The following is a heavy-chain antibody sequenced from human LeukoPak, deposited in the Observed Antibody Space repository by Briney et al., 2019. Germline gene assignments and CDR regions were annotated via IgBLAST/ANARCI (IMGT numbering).Heavy chain of an antibody. CDR3: VRDLGHSRHYFEY. CDR2: ISQDESET. V-gene: IGHV3-7*01. J-gene: IGHJ4*02. CDR1: GFSFSSFF. D-gene: IGHD7-27*01. Sequence: GGSLRLSCAASGFSFSSFFLNWVRLTPGRELEWVACISQDESETFYMDSVRGRFTISRDNTKNSLYLQMNSLRAEDTAVYFCVRDLGHSRHYFEYWGQGALVTVSS.